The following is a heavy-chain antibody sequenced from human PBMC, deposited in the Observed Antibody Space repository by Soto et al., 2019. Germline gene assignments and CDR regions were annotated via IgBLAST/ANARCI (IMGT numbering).Heavy chain of an antibody. CDR3: ARGPTGWYGYDY. Sequence: EVQLVESGGGLVQPGGSLRLSCVASGFTFSSSWLHWVRQAPGKGLVWVSRINSDAPTKNYAEYAKGRFTIARDNAENTLYLQMDSLTAEDTAVYYCARGPTGWYGYDYWGQGTLVTVSS. D-gene: IGHD6-19*01. V-gene: IGHV3-74*01. J-gene: IGHJ4*02. CDR2: INSDAPTK. CDR1: GFTFSSSW.